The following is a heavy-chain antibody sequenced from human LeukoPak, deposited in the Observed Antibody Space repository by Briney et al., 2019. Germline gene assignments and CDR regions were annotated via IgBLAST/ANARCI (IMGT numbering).Heavy chain of an antibody. V-gene: IGHV1-24*01. Sequence: ASVKVSCKVSGYTLAELSMHWVRQAPGKGLEWMGGFDPEDGETIYAQKFQGRVTMTEDTSTDTAYMELSSLRSEDTAVYYCATDFSTNTTVTTNYWGQGTLVTVSS. CDR2: FDPEDGET. J-gene: IGHJ4*02. D-gene: IGHD4-17*01. CDR3: ATDFSTNTTVTTNY. CDR1: GYTLAELS.